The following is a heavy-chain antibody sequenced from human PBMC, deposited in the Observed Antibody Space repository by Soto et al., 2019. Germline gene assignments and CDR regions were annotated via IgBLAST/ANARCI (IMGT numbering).Heavy chain of an antibody. J-gene: IGHJ4*02. CDR2: LSYDGSNQ. V-gene: IGHV3-30*04. Sequence: GGSLRLSCAASGVTFITFVMHWVRQATGKGLEWVAALSYDGSNQNYADSVKGRFTISRDNSKNTLYLQMNSLRTEDTAVYYCVRDGPRITIYGYGDYWGQGTLVTVSS. D-gene: IGHD3-3*01. CDR3: VRDGPRITIYGYGDY. CDR1: GVTFITFV.